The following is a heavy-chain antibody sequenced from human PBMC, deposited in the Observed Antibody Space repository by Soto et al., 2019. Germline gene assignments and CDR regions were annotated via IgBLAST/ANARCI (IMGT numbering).Heavy chain of an antibody. CDR2: IYWDDDK. CDR1: GFSLSTSGVG. Sequence: QITLKESGPTLVKPTQPLTLTCTFSGFSLSTSGVGVGWIRQPPGKALEWLAVIYWDDDKRDSPSLKSKLTXAXXTSKNQAVLTMTTLDPVDTGPSSCAHRGLLSGFDPWGQGTLVTVSS. V-gene: IGHV2-5*02. CDR3: AHRGLLSGFDP. J-gene: IGHJ5*02.